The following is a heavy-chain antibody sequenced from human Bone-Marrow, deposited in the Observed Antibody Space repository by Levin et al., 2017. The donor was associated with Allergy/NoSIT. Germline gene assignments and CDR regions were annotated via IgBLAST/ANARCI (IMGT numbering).Heavy chain of an antibody. J-gene: IGHJ4*02. V-gene: IGHV3-74*01. D-gene: IGHD3-10*01. Sequence: GGSLRLSCAASGFTFSSYCMHWVRQAPGKGLVWVSRINSDGISTTYAYSVTGRCTISRDNAKNALYLQMSSLSAEDTALYYCATERAGERYFDYWGQGTLVTVSS. CDR2: INSDGIST. CDR1: GFTFSSYC. CDR3: ATERAGERYFDY.